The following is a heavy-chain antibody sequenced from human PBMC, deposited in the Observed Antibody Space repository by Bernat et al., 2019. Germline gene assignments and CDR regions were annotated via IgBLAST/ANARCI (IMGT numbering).Heavy chain of an antibody. CDR2: INPSGGGS. Sequence: QVQLVQSGAEVKKPGASVKVSCKASGYTFTSYYMHWVRQAPGQGFEWMGIINPSGGGSSYAQKFQGRVTMTRDTSTSTVYMGLSSLRSEDTAVYYCARGAVYWDYGMEVWGQGTTVTVSS. D-gene: IGHD5/OR15-5a*01. CDR3: ARGAVYWDYGMEV. V-gene: IGHV1-46*03. J-gene: IGHJ6*02. CDR1: GYTFTSYY.